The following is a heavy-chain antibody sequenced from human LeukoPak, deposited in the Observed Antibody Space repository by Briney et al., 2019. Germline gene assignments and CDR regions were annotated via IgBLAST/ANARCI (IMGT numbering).Heavy chain of an antibody. V-gene: IGHV1-46*01. CDR3: ARDGRDNDCSSTSCHQSYYYMDV. CDR1: RYTFTSYY. D-gene: IGHD2-2*01. J-gene: IGHJ6*03. Sequence: ASVKVSCKASRYTFTSYYMHWVRQAPGQGLEWMGIINPSGGSTSYAQKFQGRVTMTRDMSTSTVYMELSSLRSEDTAVYYCARDGRDNDCSSTSCHQSYYYMDVWGKGTTVTVSS. CDR2: INPSGGST.